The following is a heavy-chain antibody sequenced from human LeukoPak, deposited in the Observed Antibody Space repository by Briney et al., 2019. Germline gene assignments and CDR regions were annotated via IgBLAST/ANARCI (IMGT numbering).Heavy chain of an antibody. D-gene: IGHD3-3*02. CDR3: ARDHLWSFDY. Sequence: GGSLRLSCAASGFTFSSYAMSWVRQAPGKGREWLSHIRSGDGTTTYADSVKGRFTISRDDAQNSLYLQMNTLRAEDTAVYYCARDHLWSFDYWGQGTLVTVSS. CDR1: GFTFSSYA. V-gene: IGHV3-48*04. CDR2: IRSGDGTT. J-gene: IGHJ4*02.